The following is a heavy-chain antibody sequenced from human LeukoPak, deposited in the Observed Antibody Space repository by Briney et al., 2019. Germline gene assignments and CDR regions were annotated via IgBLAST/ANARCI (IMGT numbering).Heavy chain of an antibody. CDR1: GASINTYY. CDR2: IYTGGST. D-gene: IGHD3-10*01. CDR3: ARENMVRGVFPHYYYMDV. Sequence: PSETLSLTCTVSGASINTYYWSWIRQPAGKGLEFIGRIYTGGSTNYNPSLKSRVTMSVDTSKNQFSLKLSSVTAADTAVYYCARENMVRGVFPHYYYMDVWGKGTTVTVSS. J-gene: IGHJ6*03. V-gene: IGHV4-4*07.